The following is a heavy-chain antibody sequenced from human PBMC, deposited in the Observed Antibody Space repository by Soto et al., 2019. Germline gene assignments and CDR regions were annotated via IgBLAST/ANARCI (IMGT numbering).Heavy chain of an antibody. V-gene: IGHV3-23*01. CDR3: XREGGSIGGWFGRKFDS. CDR2: ISSGGTTT. CDR1: GFTFSTHA. D-gene: IGHD6-19*01. Sequence: PGGSLRLSCAASGFTFSTHAMSWVRQAPGKGLEWVSSISSGGTTTFYAASVEGRFTISRDKSKNTLYLQMNSLRADDTAVYYCXREGGSIGGWFGRKFDSWGQGTQVTVSS. J-gene: IGHJ4*02.